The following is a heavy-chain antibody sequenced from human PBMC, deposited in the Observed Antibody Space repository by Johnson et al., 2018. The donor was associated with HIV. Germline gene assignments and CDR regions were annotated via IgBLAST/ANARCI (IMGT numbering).Heavy chain of an antibody. J-gene: IGHJ3*02. CDR1: GFTFSDYY. CDR3: ARDLRDIVVPDAFDI. V-gene: IGHV3-11*04. Sequence: QVQLVESGGGLVKPGGSLRLSCAASGFTFSDYYMNWIRQAPGKGLEWISYISGSSSTIYYADSVKGRFTISRDNSKNSLYLQMNSLRAEDTAVYYCARDLRDIVVPDAFDIWGQGTMFTVSS. D-gene: IGHD5-12*01. CDR2: ISGSSSTI.